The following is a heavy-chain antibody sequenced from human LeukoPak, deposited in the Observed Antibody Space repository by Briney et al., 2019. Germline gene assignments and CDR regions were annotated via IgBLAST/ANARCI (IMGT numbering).Heavy chain of an antibody. CDR2: IYHSGST. Sequence: SSETLSLTCTVSGDSISSYYWSWIRQPPGKGLEWIGYIYHSGSTKYNPSLKSRVTISVDTSKNQFSLKLSSVTAADTAVYYCARDGYSGNDGLWGQGTLVTVSS. CDR1: GDSISSYY. D-gene: IGHD5-12*01. CDR3: ARDGYSGNDGL. V-gene: IGHV4-59*01. J-gene: IGHJ4*02.